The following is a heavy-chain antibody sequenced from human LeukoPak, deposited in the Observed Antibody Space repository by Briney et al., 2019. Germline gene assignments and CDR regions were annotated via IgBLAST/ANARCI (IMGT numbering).Heavy chain of an antibody. CDR3: AKDQGNFDY. V-gene: IGHV3-23*01. J-gene: IGHJ4*02. CDR2: INTGGRT. CDR1: VFTFSTYA. Sequence: GGSLRLSCAASVFTFSTYAMSWVRQAPGKGLEWISAINTGGRTYYSDSVKGRFTISRDNSKNTVFLQMNSLRAEDTAVYYCAKDQGNFDYWGQGTLVTVSS. D-gene: IGHD6-13*01.